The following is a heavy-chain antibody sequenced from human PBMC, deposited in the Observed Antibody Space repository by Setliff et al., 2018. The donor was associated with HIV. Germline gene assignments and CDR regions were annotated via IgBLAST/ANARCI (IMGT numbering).Heavy chain of an antibody. CDR1: GGSISSPTW. V-gene: IGHV4-4*02. CDR2: IYHSGST. J-gene: IGHJ3*02. D-gene: IGHD3-10*01. CDR3: ARGDGEASFDI. Sequence: SETLSLTCAVSGGSISSPTWWSWVRQPPGKGLEWIGEIYHSGSTNYSPSLNSRVTISLDKSKNQFSLKLTSVNAADTAVYYCARGDGEASFDIWGRGTMVTVSS.